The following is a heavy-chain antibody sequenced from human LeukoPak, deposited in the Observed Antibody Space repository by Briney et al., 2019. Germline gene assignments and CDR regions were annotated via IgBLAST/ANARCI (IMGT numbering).Heavy chain of an antibody. Sequence: GGSLRLSCAASGFTLSAHGMNWVRQAPGKGLEWVSSISSSSIYIYYANSVKGRFTISRDNARNSLYLQMNSLRAEDTAVYYCARGGYSGYAPRFDYWGQGTLVTVSS. CDR3: ARGGYSGYAPRFDY. J-gene: IGHJ4*02. CDR2: ISSSSIYI. V-gene: IGHV3-21*04. CDR1: GFTLSAHG. D-gene: IGHD5-12*01.